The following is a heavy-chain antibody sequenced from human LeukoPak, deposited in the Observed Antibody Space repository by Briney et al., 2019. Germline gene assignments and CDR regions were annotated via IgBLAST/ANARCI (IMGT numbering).Heavy chain of an antibody. CDR3: ARDVPLPALDI. Sequence: GASVKVSCKASGYTFTSYGISWVRQAPGQGLEWMGIINPSGGSTSYAQKFQGRVTMTRDTSTSTVYMELSSLRSEDTAVYYCARDVPLPALDIWGQGTMVTVSS. CDR1: GYTFTSYG. D-gene: IGHD2-2*01. J-gene: IGHJ3*02. CDR2: INPSGGST. V-gene: IGHV1-46*01.